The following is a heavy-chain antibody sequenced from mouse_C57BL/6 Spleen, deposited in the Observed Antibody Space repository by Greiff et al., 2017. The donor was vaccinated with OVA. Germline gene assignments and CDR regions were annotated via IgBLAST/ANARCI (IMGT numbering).Heavy chain of an antibody. CDR2: IDPENGDT. Sequence: VQLKESGAELVRPGASVKLSCTASGFNIKDDYMHWVKQRPEQGLEWIGWIDPENGDTEYASKFQGKATITADTSSNTAYLQLSSLTSEDTAVYYCTTPYDYDGRAWFAYWGQGTLVTVSA. CDR1: GFNIKDDY. V-gene: IGHV14-4*01. CDR3: TTPYDYDGRAWFAY. J-gene: IGHJ3*01. D-gene: IGHD2-4*01.